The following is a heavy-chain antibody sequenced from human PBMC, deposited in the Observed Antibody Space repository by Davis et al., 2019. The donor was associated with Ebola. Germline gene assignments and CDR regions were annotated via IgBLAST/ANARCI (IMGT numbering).Heavy chain of an antibody. CDR1: GGSFSGYY. J-gene: IGHJ4*02. V-gene: IGHV4-34*01. CDR3: ARHRKPGVVPAAIHFDY. D-gene: IGHD2-2*01. CDR2: INHSGST. Sequence: SETLSLTCAVYGGSFSGYYWSWIRQPPGKGLEWIGEINHSGSTNYNPSLKSRVTISVDTSKNQFSLKLSSVTAADTAVYYCARHRKPGVVPAAIHFDYWGQGTLVTVSS.